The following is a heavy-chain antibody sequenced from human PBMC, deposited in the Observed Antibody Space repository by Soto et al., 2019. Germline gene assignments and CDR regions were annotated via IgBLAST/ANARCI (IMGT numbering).Heavy chain of an antibody. Sequence: QVQLVQSGAEVKKPGSSVKVSCKASGCTFSSYAISWVRQAPGQGLEWMGGIIPIFGTANYAQKFQGRVTITADESTSTAYMELSSLRSEDTAVYYCARVFSVAGATYYYYYGMDVWGQGTTVTVSS. D-gene: IGHD6-19*01. J-gene: IGHJ6*02. CDR2: IIPIFGTA. V-gene: IGHV1-69*01. CDR1: GCTFSSYA. CDR3: ARVFSVAGATYYYYYGMDV.